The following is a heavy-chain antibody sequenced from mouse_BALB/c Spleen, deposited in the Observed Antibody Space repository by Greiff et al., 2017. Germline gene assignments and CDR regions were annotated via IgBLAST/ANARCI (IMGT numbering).Heavy chain of an antibody. CDR2: ISSGSSTI. D-gene: IGHD2-14*01. V-gene: IGHV5-17*02. CDR3: AREEVRRDYYAMDY. Sequence: LVESGGGLVQPGGSRKLSCAASGFTFSSFGMHWVRQAPEKGLEWVAYISSGSSTIYYPDSVKGRFTISRDNARNILYLQMSSLRSEDTAMYYCAREEVRRDYYAMDYWGQGTSVTVSS. CDR1: GFTFSSFG. J-gene: IGHJ4*01.